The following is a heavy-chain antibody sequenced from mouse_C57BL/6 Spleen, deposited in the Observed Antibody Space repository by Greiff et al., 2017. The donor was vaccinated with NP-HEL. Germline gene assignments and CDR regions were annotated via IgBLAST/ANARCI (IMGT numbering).Heavy chain of an antibody. CDR2: IDPSDSYT. V-gene: IGHV1-50*01. Sequence: QVQLQQPGAELVKPGASVKLSCKASGYTFTSYWMQWVKQRPGQGLEWIGEIDPSDSYTNYNQKFKGKATLTVDTSSSTAYMQLSSLTSEDSAVYYCARRRNRSNSWFAYWGQGTLVTVSA. D-gene: IGHD2-5*01. CDR3: ARRRNRSNSWFAY. J-gene: IGHJ3*01. CDR1: GYTFTSYW.